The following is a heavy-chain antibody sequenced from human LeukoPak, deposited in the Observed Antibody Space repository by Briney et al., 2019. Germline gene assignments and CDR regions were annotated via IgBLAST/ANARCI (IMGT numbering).Heavy chain of an antibody. CDR3: ARDLWWFGESDAFDI. V-gene: IGHV4-39*07. CDR1: GGLISISTYY. D-gene: IGHD3-10*01. CDR2: IYYSGTT. J-gene: IGHJ3*02. Sequence: SETLSLTCTVSGGLISISTYYWGWIRQPPGKGLEWIGSIYYSGTTHYNPSLKSQVTIAVDTSKNQFSLKLISVTAADTAVYYCARDLWWFGESDAFDIWGQGTMVTVSS.